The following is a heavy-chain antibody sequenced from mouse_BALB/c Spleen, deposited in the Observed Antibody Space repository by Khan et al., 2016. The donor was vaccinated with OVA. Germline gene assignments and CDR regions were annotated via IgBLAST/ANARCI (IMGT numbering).Heavy chain of an antibody. CDR1: GYSITSDYA. J-gene: IGHJ2*02. CDR3: ARVYVDVFDS. V-gene: IGHV3-2*02. Sequence: EVQLVEAGPGLVKPSQSLSLTCTVTGYSITSDYAWNRIRQFPGNKLEWMGFISYSGNTKYNPSLKSRFSITRDTSKNRCLLQLKSVTPEDTATYYCARVYVDVFDSWGERTSLTVSS. D-gene: IGHD1-1*01. CDR2: ISYSGNT.